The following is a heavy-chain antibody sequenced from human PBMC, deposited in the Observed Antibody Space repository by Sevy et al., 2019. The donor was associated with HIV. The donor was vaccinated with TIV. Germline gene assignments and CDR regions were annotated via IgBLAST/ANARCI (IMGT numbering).Heavy chain of an antibody. CDR1: GFTFSNAW. V-gene: IGHV3-15*01. Sequence: GGSLRLSCAASGFTFSNAWMSWARQAPGKGLEWVGRIKSKTDGGTTDYAAPVKGRFTISRDDSKNTLYLQMNSLKTEDTAVYYCTTDPPLIVDREATFDYWGQGTLVTVSS. D-gene: IGHD3-22*01. CDR2: IKSKTDGGTT. CDR3: TTDPPLIVDREATFDY. J-gene: IGHJ4*02.